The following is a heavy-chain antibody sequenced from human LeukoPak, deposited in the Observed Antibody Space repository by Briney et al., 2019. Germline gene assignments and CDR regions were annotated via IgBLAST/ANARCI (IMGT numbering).Heavy chain of an antibody. V-gene: IGHV3-53*01. J-gene: IGHJ5*02. Sequence: GGSLRLSCAASGFTVSSNYMSWVRQAPGKGLEWVSVIYSGGSTYYADSVKGRFTISRDNSKNTMYLQMNSLRAEDTAVYYCARDGGYSGYDWGDNWFDPWGQGTLVTVSS. CDR2: IYSGGST. CDR3: ARDGGYSGYDWGDNWFDP. CDR1: GFTVSSNY. D-gene: IGHD5-12*01.